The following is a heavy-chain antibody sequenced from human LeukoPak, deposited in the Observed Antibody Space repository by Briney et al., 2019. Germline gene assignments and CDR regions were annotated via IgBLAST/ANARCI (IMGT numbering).Heavy chain of an antibody. CDR3: ARDFGDYYDSSGYYLRTNWFDP. J-gene: IGHJ5*02. Sequence: SETLSLTCTVSGGSISSSSYYWGWIRQPPGKGLEWIGSIYYSGSTYYNPSLKSRVTISVDTSKNQFSLKLSSVTAADTAVYYCARDFGDYYDSSGYYLRTNWFDPWGQGTLVTVSS. CDR2: IYYSGST. CDR1: GGSISSSSYY. D-gene: IGHD3-22*01. V-gene: IGHV4-39*07.